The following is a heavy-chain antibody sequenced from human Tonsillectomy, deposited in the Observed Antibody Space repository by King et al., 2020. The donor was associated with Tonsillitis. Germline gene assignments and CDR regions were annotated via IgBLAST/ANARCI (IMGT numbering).Heavy chain of an antibody. Sequence: QLVQSGAEVKNPGASVKVSCKASGYTFSGYYMHWVRQAPGQRLEWMGWINPNSGGTNYAQKFQGRVTMTRDTSISTAYMEVSRLRSDDTAVYYCARPTYGGKREPLYFDYWGQGTLVTVSS. CDR2: INPNSGGT. CDR3: ARPTYGGKREPLYFDY. J-gene: IGHJ4*02. CDR1: GYTFSGYY. V-gene: IGHV1-2*02. D-gene: IGHD4-23*01.